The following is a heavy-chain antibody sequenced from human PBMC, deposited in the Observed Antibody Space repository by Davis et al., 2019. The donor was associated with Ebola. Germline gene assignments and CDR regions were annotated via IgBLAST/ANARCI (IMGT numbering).Heavy chain of an antibody. Sequence: GESLKISCAASGFTFSSYSMNWVRQAPGKGLEWVSYISSSSSTIYYADSVKGRFTISRDNAKNSLYLQMNSLRDEDTAVYYCAREDNIVGATGDYWGQGTLVTVSS. CDR3: AREDNIVGATGDY. J-gene: IGHJ4*02. CDR1: GFTFSSYS. D-gene: IGHD1-26*01. CDR2: ISSSSSTI. V-gene: IGHV3-48*02.